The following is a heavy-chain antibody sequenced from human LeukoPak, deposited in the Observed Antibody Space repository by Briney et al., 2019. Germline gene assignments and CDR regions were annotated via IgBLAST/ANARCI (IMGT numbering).Heavy chain of an antibody. CDR2: ITSRDNTI. Sequence: GGSLRLSCTASGFIFSDYYMSWIRQTPGKGLECVSYITSRDNTIYYADSVKGRFTISRDNAKNSLFLQMNSLRAEDTAVYYCAKVGATTVTYFDYWGQGTLVTVSS. CDR1: GFIFSDYY. V-gene: IGHV3-11*04. D-gene: IGHD4-17*01. J-gene: IGHJ4*02. CDR3: AKVGATTVTYFDY.